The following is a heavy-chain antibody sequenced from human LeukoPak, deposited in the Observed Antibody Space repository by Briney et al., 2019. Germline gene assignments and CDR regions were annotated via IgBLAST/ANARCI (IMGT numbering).Heavy chain of an antibody. CDR1: GFTFYTYG. CDR2: IGPDGSTT. V-gene: IGHV3-64*01. J-gene: IGHJ4*02. D-gene: IGHD1-1*01. Sequence: PGGSLRLSCAASGFTFYTYGMHWVRQAPGKGLEYVSGIGPDGSTTYYAKSVKGRFTISRDNSKSMVYLQMGSLRADDMAVYYCARGAQLTDYWGQGTLVTVSS. CDR3: ARGAQLTDY.